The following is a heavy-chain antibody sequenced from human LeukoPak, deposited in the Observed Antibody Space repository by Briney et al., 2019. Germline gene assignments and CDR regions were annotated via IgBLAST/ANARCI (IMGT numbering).Heavy chain of an antibody. CDR2: IYYSGST. V-gene: IGHV4-59*12. CDR3: ARDRGRVGATFSQPLGTHDY. Sequence: PSETLSLTCTVSGGSISSYYWSWIRQPPGKGLEWIGYIYYSGSTNYNPSLKSRVTISVDTSKNQFSLKLSSVTAADTAVYYCARDRGRVGATFSQPLGTHDYWGQGTLVTVSS. J-gene: IGHJ4*02. D-gene: IGHD1-26*01. CDR1: GGSISSYY.